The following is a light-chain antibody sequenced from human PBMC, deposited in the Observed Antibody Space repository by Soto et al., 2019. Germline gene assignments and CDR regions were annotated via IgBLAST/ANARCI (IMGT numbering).Light chain of an antibody. J-gene: IGLJ2*01. CDR3: SSYTSSSTVA. CDR1: SSDVGGYNY. V-gene: IGLV2-14*01. CDR2: DVS. Sequence: HSALTQPASVSGSPGQSITISCTGTSSDVGGYNYVSWYQQHPGKAPKLMIYDVSNRPSGVSNRFSGSKSGNTASLTISGLQAEDEADYYCSSYTSSSTVAFGGGTKLTVL.